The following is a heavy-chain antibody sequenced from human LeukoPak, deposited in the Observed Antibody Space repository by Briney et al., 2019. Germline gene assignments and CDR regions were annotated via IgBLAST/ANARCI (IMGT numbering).Heavy chain of an antibody. Sequence: GGSLRLSCAASGFTFSIYWMSWVRQAPGKGLEWVANIKEDGSEKYYVDSVKGRFTISRDNAKNSLYLQMNSLRAEDTAVYYCARDRAVAGLFDYWGQGTLVTVSS. CDR3: ARDRAVAGLFDY. CDR1: GFTFSIYW. D-gene: IGHD6-19*01. V-gene: IGHV3-7*01. CDR2: IKEDGSEK. J-gene: IGHJ4*02.